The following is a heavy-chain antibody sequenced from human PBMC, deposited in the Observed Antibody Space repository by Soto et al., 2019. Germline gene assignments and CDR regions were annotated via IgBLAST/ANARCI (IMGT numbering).Heavy chain of an antibody. Sequence: QLQLQESGPGLVKPSETLSLTCSVSDDSINSDKYYWGWIRQPPGKGLEWIGSIYYRVNAYYNPSLQTRVTISPDKSKSQFSLKLNSVTAADSAVYFCARLEGLATISYYFDFWGPGALVTVSS. CDR1: DDSINSDKYY. J-gene: IGHJ4*02. CDR2: IYYRVNA. D-gene: IGHD3-9*01. V-gene: IGHV4-39*01. CDR3: ARLEGLATISYYFDF.